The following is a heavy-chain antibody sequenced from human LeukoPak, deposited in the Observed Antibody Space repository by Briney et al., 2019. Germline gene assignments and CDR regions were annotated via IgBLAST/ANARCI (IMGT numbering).Heavy chain of an antibody. V-gene: IGHV5-51*01. CDR2: IYPGDSDT. Sequence: GESLKISCKGSGYTFTTYWIGWVRQMPGKGLEWMGIIYPGDSDTRYSPSFQGQVTISADKSISTAYLQWSSLKASDTATYYCARQGYCSSTSCYELGAFDIWGQGTMVTVSS. CDR3: ARQGYCSSTSCYELGAFDI. J-gene: IGHJ3*02. CDR1: GYTFTTYW. D-gene: IGHD2-2*01.